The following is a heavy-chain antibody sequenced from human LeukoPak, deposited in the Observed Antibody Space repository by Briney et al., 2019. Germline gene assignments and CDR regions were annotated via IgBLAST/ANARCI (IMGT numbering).Heavy chain of an antibody. D-gene: IGHD3-9*01. V-gene: IGHV1-18*01. Sequence: GASVKVSCKASGYTFTSYGISWVRQASGQGLEWMGWISAYNGNTNYAQKLQGRVTMTTDTSTSTAYMELRSLRSDDTAVYYCARFQYYDILTGYYGAFDIWGQGTMVTVSS. J-gene: IGHJ3*02. CDR3: ARFQYYDILTGYYGAFDI. CDR2: ISAYNGNT. CDR1: GYTFTSYG.